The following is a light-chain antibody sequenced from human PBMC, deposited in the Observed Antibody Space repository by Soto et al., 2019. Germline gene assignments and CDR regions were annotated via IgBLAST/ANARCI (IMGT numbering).Light chain of an antibody. J-gene: IGKJ2*01. CDR2: GAS. V-gene: IGKV3-20*01. CDR1: QSVSSSY. Sequence: EIVLTQSPGTLSLSPGERATLSCRASQSVSSSYLAWYQQKPGQAPRLLIYGASSRATGIPDRFSGGGSGTDFTLTLSRLEPEDFAVYYCQPYGSSPPYTFGQGTKLEIK. CDR3: QPYGSSPPYT.